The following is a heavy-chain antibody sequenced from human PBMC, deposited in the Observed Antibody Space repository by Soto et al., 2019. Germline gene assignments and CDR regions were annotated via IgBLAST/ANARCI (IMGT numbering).Heavy chain of an antibody. CDR2: ISSSSSYI. D-gene: IGHD3-3*01. CDR1: GFTFSSYS. J-gene: IGHJ6*02. CDR3: SRENYDFWSGYYKYYYYYCMDV. V-gene: IGHV3-21*01. Sequence: EVQLVESGGGLVKPGGSLRLSCAASGFTFSSYSMNWVRQAPGKGLEWVSSISSSSSYIYYADSVKGRFTISRDNAKNSLYLQMNSLRSEDTAVYCCSRENYDFWSGYYKYYYYYCMDVWGQGTTVTVSS.